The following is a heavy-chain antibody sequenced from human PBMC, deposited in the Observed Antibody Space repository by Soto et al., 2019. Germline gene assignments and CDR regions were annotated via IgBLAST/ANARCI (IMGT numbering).Heavy chain of an antibody. CDR3: ARGGYSSVWHIDY. V-gene: IGHV3-53*01. Sequence: GGALRVMCAASGFTVSNDYMTWVRQAPGKGLEWVSLIYSGGTTYYADSVKGRFTISKDHSRNTLYLQMNSLRGEDTAVYYCARGGYSSVWHIDYCGQGTLVPV. D-gene: IGHD6-19*01. CDR2: IYSGGTT. CDR1: GFTVSNDY. J-gene: IGHJ4*02.